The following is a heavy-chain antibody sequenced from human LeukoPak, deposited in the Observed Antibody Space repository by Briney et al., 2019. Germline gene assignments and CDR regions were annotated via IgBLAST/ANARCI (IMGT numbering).Heavy chain of an antibody. V-gene: IGHV1-46*01. J-gene: IGHJ6*03. D-gene: IGHD2-2*01. CDR1: GYTFTSYY. CDR3: ARVGSSADTAYYYYMDV. Sequence: ASVTVSCKASGYTFTSYYMHWVRQAPGQGLEWMGITNPSGGSTSYAQKFQGRVTMTRDMSTSTVYMELSSLRSEDTAVYYCARVGSSADTAYYYYMDVWGKGTTVTVSS. CDR2: TNPSGGST.